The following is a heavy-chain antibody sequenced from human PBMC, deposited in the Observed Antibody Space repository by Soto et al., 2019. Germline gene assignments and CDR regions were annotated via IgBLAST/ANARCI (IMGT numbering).Heavy chain of an antibody. CDR3: AKTLGGGYCSSTSCYASGPPNAPYYYYGMDV. D-gene: IGHD2-2*01. CDR1: GFTFSSYA. J-gene: IGHJ6*02. Sequence: GGSLRLSCAASGFTFSSYAMSWVRQAPGKGLEWVSAISGSGGSTYYADSVKGRFTISRDNSKNTLYLQMNSLRAEDTAVYYCAKTLGGGYCSSTSCYASGPPNAPYYYYGMDVWGQGTTVTVSS. V-gene: IGHV3-23*01. CDR2: ISGSGGST.